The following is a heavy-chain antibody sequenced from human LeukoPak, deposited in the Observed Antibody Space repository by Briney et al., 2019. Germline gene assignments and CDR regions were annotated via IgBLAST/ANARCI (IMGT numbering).Heavy chain of an antibody. J-gene: IGHJ4*02. CDR3: ARDSGTAEVGVRGVPSFDY. CDR2: IKQDGSEK. D-gene: IGHD3-10*01. CDR1: GFTFSSYA. Sequence: GGSLRLSCAASGFTFSSYAMSWVRQAPGKGLEWVANIKQDGSEKYYVDSVKGRFTISRDNAKNSLYLQMNSLRAEDTAVYYCARDSGTAEVGVRGVPSFDYWGQGTLVTVSS. V-gene: IGHV3-7*01.